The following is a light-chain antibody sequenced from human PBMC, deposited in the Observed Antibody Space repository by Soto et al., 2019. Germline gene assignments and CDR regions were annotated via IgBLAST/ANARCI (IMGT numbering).Light chain of an antibody. J-gene: IGLJ3*02. CDR3: VLLYGGAVV. CDR1: TGAVTSGYY. V-gene: IGLV7-43*01. CDR2: RTS. Sequence: QAVVTQEPSLTVSPGGTVTLTCALTTGAVTSGYYPNWFQRKPGQALRTLIYRTSNKHSWTPARFSGSLLGGKAALTLSGVQPEDEADYYCVLLYGGAVVFGGGTKLTVL.